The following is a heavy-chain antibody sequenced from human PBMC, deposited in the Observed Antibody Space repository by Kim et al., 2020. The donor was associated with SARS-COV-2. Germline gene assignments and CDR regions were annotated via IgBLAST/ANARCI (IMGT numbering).Heavy chain of an antibody. CDR1: GFTFSSYA. V-gene: IGHV3-30*04. Sequence: GGSLRLSCAASGFTFSSYAMHWVRQAPGKGLEWVAVISYDGSNKYYADSVKGRFTISRDNSKNTLYLQMNSLIAEDTAVYYCARGDYYGSGTSIYYGMDV. J-gene: IGHJ6*01. D-gene: IGHD3-10*01. CDR2: ISYDGSNK. CDR3: ARGDYYGSGTSIYYGMDV.